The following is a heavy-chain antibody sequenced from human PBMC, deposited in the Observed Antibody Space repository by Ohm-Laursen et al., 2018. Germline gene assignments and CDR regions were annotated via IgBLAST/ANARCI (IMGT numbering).Heavy chain of an antibody. CDR3: ASVDS. V-gene: IGHV3-11*01. J-gene: IGHJ4*02. Sequence: SLRLSCSASGFTFNDYYMSWIRQAPGKGLEWISYISSSGNTIQYADSVKGRFTISRDNAKSSVFLQMNSLRAEDTAVYYCASVDSWGQGTLVTVSS. CDR1: GFTFNDYY. CDR2: ISSSGNTI.